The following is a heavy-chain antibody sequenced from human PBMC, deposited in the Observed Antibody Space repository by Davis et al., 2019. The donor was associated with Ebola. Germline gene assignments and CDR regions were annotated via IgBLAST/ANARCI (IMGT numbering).Heavy chain of an antibody. CDR2: VNPYSGHT. Sequence: ASVKVSCKASGYIFSNYDINWVRQASGQGLEWMGWVNPYSGHTGYVEKFKGRGTMTGDPSISTAYMELSSLTIDDTAVYYCARGYSPKCRGGDCVNDFWGQGTLVTVST. V-gene: IGHV1-8*01. D-gene: IGHD2-21*02. CDR1: GYIFSNYD. CDR3: ARGYSPKCRGGDCVNDF. J-gene: IGHJ4*02.